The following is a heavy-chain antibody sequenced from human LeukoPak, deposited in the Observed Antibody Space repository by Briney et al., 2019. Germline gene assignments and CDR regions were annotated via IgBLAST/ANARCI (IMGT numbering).Heavy chain of an antibody. CDR1: GGSISGYY. D-gene: IGHD3-22*01. CDR3: ARGERRYYYDSSGSFDY. Sequence: SETLSLTCTVSGGSISGYYWSWIRQPPGKGLEWIGEINHSGSTNYNPSLKSRVTISVDTSKNQFSLKLSSVTAADTAVYYCARGERRYYYDSSGSFDYWGQETLVTVSS. CDR2: INHSGST. V-gene: IGHV4-34*01. J-gene: IGHJ4*02.